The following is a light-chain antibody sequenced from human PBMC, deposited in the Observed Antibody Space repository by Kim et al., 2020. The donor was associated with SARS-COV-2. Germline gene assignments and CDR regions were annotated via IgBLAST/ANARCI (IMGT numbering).Light chain of an antibody. V-gene: IGKV3-15*01. CDR3: QQYDNWPPLT. CDR1: QTITNN. Sequence: APGERVTLSCRASQTITNNLAWYQQKPGQAPRLLIHGASTRATGIPARFSGSGSGTDFTLTISSLQSEDFAVYYCQQYDNWPPLTFGGGTKVDIK. J-gene: IGKJ4*01. CDR2: GAS.